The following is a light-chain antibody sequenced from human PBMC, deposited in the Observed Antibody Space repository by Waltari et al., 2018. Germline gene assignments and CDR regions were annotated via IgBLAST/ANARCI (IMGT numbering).Light chain of an antibody. Sequence: DIVLTQSPLSLHVTPGDPAYISFRPSQSLLHRNGYNYLDWYLQKPGQSPQPLIYLGSNRASGVPDRFSGSGSGTDFTLKISRVEAEDVGVYYCMQALQTPTFGGGTKVEIK. CDR2: LGS. CDR1: QSLLHRNGYNY. J-gene: IGKJ4*01. CDR3: MQALQTPT. V-gene: IGKV2-28*01.